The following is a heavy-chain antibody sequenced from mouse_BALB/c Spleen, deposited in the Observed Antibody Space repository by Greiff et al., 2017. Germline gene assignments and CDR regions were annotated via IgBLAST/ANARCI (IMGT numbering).Heavy chain of an antibody. CDR3: TRQDYGNAY. J-gene: IGHJ3*01. CDR1: GFTFSNYW. CDR2: IRLKSNNYAT. D-gene: IGHD1-1*01. Sequence: EVQLQESGGGLVQPGGSMKLSCVASGFTFSNYWMNWVRQSPEKGLEWVAEIRLKSNNYATHYAESVKGRFTISSDDSKSSVYLQMNNLRAEDTGIDYCTRQDYGNAYWGQGTLVTVSA. V-gene: IGHV6-6*02.